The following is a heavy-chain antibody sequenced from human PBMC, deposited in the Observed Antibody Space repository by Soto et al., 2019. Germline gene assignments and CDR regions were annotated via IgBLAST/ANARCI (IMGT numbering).Heavy chain of an antibody. J-gene: IGHJ6*02. V-gene: IGHV1-69*13. CDR3: ARSQGSSTSLEIYYYYYYGMDV. D-gene: IGHD2-2*01. CDR1: GGTFSSYA. CDR2: IIPIPGTA. Sequence: ASVKVSCKASGGTFSSYAISWVRQAPGQGLEWMGGIIPIPGTANYAQKFQGRVTITADESTSTAYMELSSLRSEGTAVYYCARSQGSSTSLEIYYYYYYGMDVWGQGTTVTVS.